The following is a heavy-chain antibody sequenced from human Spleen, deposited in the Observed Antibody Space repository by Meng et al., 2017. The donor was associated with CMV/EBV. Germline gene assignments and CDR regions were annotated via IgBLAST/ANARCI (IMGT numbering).Heavy chain of an antibody. CDR1: GFTFSNFS. J-gene: IGHJ4*02. V-gene: IGHV3-21*04. Sequence: GGSLRLSCAASGFTFSNFSMIWVRQAPGKGLEYVSSISSSTYYKYYADSVKGRFTISRDNAKKSLYLQMNSLRTEDTAFYYCAKDKHTSGWPYYFDNWGQGTLVTVSS. CDR3: AKDKHTSGWPYYFDN. CDR2: ISSSTYYK. D-gene: IGHD6-19*01.